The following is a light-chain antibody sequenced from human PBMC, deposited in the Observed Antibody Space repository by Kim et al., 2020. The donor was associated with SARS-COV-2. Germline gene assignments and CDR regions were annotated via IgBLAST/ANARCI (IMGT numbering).Light chain of an antibody. CDR3: QQYGSSPLIT. V-gene: IGKV3-20*01. Sequence: PGERSPISCRASQSVTSSYLAWYQQKSGQAPRLLIYSASTRATGIPDRFRGSGSGTDFTLTINRVEPEDFAVYYCQQYGSSPLITFGQGTRLEIK. CDR2: SAS. CDR1: QSVTSSY. J-gene: IGKJ5*01.